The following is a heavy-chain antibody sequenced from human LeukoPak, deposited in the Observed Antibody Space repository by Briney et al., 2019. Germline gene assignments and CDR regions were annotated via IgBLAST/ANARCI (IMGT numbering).Heavy chain of an antibody. CDR3: AREAYYDFWSGYSYFDY. J-gene: IGHJ4*02. D-gene: IGHD3-3*01. CDR2: ISAYNGNT. Sequence: ASVKVSCKASGYTFTSYGVSWVRQAPGQGLEWMGWISAYNGNTNYAQKLQGRVTMTTDTSTGTAYMELRSLRSDDTAVYYCAREAYYDFWSGYSYFDYWGQGTLVTVSS. V-gene: IGHV1-18*01. CDR1: GYTFTSYG.